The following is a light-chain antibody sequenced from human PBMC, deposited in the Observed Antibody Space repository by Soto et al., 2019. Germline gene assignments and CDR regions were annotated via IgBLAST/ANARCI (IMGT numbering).Light chain of an antibody. J-gene: IGKJ3*01. CDR2: DVT. Sequence: AIPLTQSPSSLSASVGDRVTITCRASQGISSGLAWYQQKPGKAPKLLIYDVTSLESGVPSRFSGSGSGTDFTLTISSLQPEDFATYYCQQFNSYPLLFTFGPGTKVDIK. V-gene: IGKV1-13*02. CDR3: QQFNSYPLLFT. CDR1: QGISSG.